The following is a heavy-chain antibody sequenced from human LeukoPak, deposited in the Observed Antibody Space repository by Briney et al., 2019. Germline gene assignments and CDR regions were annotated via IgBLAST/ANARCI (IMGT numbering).Heavy chain of an antibody. D-gene: IGHD3-22*01. J-gene: IGHJ4*02. V-gene: IGHV4-59*08. Sequence: SETLSLTCTVSGGSISSYYWSWIRQPPGKGLEWIGYIYCSGSTNYNPSLKSRVTISVDTSKNQFSLKLSSVTAADTAVYYCARLGDSSGPRDYWGQGTPVTVSS. CDR3: ARLGDSSGPRDY. CDR2: IYCSGST. CDR1: GGSISSYY.